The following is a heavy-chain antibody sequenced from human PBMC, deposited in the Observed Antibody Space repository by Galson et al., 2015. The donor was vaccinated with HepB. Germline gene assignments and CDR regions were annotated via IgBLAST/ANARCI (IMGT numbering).Heavy chain of an antibody. Sequence: SLRLSCAASKFTFSNYWMSWVRQAPGKGLEWVANIKEDGNEKYYVDSVKGRFTISRDNAKNSLYLQMNSLRAEDTAVYYCGRGATVWDYWGQGTLVTVSS. CDR2: IKEDGNEK. J-gene: IGHJ4*02. D-gene: IGHD1-26*01. CDR1: KFTFSNYW. V-gene: IGHV3-7*04. CDR3: GRGATVWDY.